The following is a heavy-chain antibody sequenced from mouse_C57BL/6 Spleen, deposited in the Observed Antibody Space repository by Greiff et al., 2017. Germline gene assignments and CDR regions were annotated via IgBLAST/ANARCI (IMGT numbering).Heavy chain of an antibody. CDR3: ARRVPFAY. Sequence: EVQLQQSGPELVKPGASVKISCKASGYTFTDYYMNWVKQSHGKSLEWIGDINPNNGGTSYNQKFKGKATLTVDKSSSTAYMELRSLTSEDSAVYYCARRVPFAYWGQGTLVTVSA. CDR2: INPNNGGT. J-gene: IGHJ3*01. V-gene: IGHV1-26*01. CDR1: GYTFTDYY.